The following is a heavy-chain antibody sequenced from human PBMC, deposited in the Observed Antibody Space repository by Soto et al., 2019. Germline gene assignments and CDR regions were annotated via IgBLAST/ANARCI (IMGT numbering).Heavy chain of an antibody. CDR3: ARLVVVAPVANA. D-gene: IGHD2-2*01. J-gene: IGHJ5*02. V-gene: IGHV4-39*02. Sequence: SETLSVTCSVCGGSISCNSSYWGWIRQPPGKGQEWVGGIFYTGTTYYSPSLKDRVTISVDTSKNSFSLNLTSLTAADTAVYFCARLVVVAPVANAWGQGTLVTVSS. CDR2: IFYTGTT. CDR1: GGSISCNSSY.